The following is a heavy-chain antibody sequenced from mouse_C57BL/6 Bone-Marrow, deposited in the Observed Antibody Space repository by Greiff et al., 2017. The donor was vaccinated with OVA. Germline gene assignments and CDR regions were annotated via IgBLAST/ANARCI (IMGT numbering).Heavy chain of an antibody. CDR3: ARAGGLLRPYYFDY. CDR1: GFTFSDYY. D-gene: IGHD2-3*01. Sequence: EVKLMESEGGLVQPGSSMKLSCTASGFTFSDYYMAWVRQVPEKGLEWVANINYDGSSTYYLDSLKSRFIISRDNAKNILYLQMSSLKSEDTATYYCARAGGLLRPYYFDYWGQGTTLTVSS. J-gene: IGHJ2*01. CDR2: INYDGSST. V-gene: IGHV5-16*01.